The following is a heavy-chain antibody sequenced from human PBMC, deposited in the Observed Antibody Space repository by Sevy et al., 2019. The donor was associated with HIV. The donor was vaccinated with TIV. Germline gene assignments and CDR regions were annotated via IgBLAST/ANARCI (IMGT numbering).Heavy chain of an antibody. Sequence: GGSLRLSCAASGFSFINAWMNWVRQAPGKGLEWVGRIRSKAGGGTADYAAPVKVRFIISRDDSENTLYLQMNSLRAEDTGIYYCSTVLGWEGTSDYWGQGSLVTVSS. J-gene: IGHJ4*02. D-gene: IGHD1-26*01. V-gene: IGHV3-15*07. CDR3: STVLGWEGTSDY. CDR2: IRSKAGGGTA. CDR1: GFSFINAW.